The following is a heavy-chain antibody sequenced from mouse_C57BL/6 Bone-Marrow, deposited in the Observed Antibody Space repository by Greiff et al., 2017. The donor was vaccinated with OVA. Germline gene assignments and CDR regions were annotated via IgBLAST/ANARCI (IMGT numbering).Heavy chain of an antibody. V-gene: IGHV1-26*01. D-gene: IGHD4-1*01. CDR2: INPNNGGT. CDR1: GYTFTDYY. CDR3: AQMNWDEDFDV. J-gene: IGHJ1*03. Sequence: EVQLQQSGPELVKPGASVKISCKASGYTFTDYYMNWVKQSHGKSLEWIGDINPNNGGTSYNQKFKGKATLTVDKSSSTAYMELRSLTSEDSAVYYCAQMNWDEDFDVWGTGTTVTVSS.